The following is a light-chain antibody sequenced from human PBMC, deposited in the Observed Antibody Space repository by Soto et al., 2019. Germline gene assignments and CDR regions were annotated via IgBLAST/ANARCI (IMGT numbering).Light chain of an antibody. CDR3: QQYGSSGALT. J-gene: IGKJ4*01. V-gene: IGKV3-20*01. Sequence: EIVLTQSPGTLSLSPGERATLSCRASQSVSSSYLAWYQQKPGQAPRLLIYGASSRATGIPDRFSGSGSGTDFNLTISRLEPEDFAVYYCQQYGSSGALTFGGGTKVEIK. CDR1: QSVSSSY. CDR2: GAS.